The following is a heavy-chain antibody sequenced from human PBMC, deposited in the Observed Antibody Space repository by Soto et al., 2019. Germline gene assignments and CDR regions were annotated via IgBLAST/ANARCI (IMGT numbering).Heavy chain of an antibody. Sequence: QVQLVQSGAEVKKPGASVKVSCKASGYTFTSYASSWVRQAPGQGLELMGWISAYNGNTKHEQKLQGRVTMTTDTSTCTDATELRSLRSVDTSVYYCARNSTNADYLAEGALVTVS. J-gene: IGHJ4*02. CDR1: GYTFTSYA. CDR3: ARNSTNADY. CDR2: ISAYNGNT. V-gene: IGHV1-18*01. D-gene: IGHD2-2*01.